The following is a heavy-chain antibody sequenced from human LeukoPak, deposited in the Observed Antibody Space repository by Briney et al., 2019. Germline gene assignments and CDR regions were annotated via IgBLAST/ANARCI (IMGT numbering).Heavy chain of an antibody. CDR1: GYTFTSYG. CDR2: ISAYNGNT. V-gene: IGHV1-18*01. J-gene: IGHJ4*02. D-gene: IGHD6-13*01. CDR3: ARDLKGGSSWYVGFDY. Sequence: ASVKVSCKASGYTFTSYGISWVRQAPEQGLEWMGWISAYNGNTNYAQKLQGRVTMTTDTSTSTAYMELRSLRSDDTAVYYCARDLKGGSSWYVGFDYWGQGTLVTVSS.